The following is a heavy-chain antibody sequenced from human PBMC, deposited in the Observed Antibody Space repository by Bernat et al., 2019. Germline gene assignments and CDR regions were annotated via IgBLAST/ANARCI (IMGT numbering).Heavy chain of an antibody. Sequence: QVQLVESGGAVVQPGRSLRLSCATSGFTFSCSGMHWVRQAPDKGLEWLAVIRYDGTKKCYADSVKGRFTISRDNSKNRVFLQMNSLRAEDTALYYCVRGTGDRGSGSCGYYFFQSWGQGTLVTVSS. CDR2: IRYDGTKK. CDR1: GFTFSCSG. CDR3: VRGTGDRGSGSCGYYFFQS. V-gene: IGHV3-30*12. J-gene: IGHJ4*02. D-gene: IGHD5-18*01.